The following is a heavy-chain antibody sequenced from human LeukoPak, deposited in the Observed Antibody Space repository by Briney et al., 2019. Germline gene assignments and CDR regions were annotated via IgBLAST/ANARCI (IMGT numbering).Heavy chain of an antibody. V-gene: IGHV3-64*01. D-gene: IGHD6-19*01. CDR1: GFTFSSND. CDR3: ARRESSCHYDY. Sequence: GGTLRLSCAASGFTFSSNDMHWVRHAPGKGLEYVSVISSDGSSTYYANAVKGRFTISRDNSKNTLYLKMGSLRAEDMAVYYWARRESSCHYDYWGQGTLVNVFS. J-gene: IGHJ4*02. CDR2: ISSDGSST.